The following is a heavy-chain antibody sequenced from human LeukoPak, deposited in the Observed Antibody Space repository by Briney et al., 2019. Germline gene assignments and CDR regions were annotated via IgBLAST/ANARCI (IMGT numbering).Heavy chain of an antibody. D-gene: IGHD3-10*01. CDR1: GITFRSYA. CDR3: AKWGAQSGSYRVVDC. CDR2: INGDGGST. V-gene: IGHV3-23*01. Sequence: GGSLRLSCAASGITFRSYAMSWVRQARGKGLEWVSAINGDGGSTYYADSVKGRFTISRDNSNNTLFLQMNSLRVEDTAVYYCAKWGAQSGSYRVVDCWGRGTLVTVSS. J-gene: IGHJ4*02.